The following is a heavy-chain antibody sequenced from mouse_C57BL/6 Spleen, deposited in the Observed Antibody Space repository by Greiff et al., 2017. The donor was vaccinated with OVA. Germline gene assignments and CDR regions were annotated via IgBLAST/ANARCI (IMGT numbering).Heavy chain of an antibody. CDR3: ASGRYYGGSDCYAMGY. CDR2: ISSSSSTI. D-gene: IGHD1-1*02. CDR1: GFTFSDYG. J-gene: IGHJ4*01. Sequence: EVQLVESGGGLVKPGGSLKLSCAASGFTFSDYGMHWVRQAPEKGLEWVAYISSSSSTIYYADTVKGRFTISRDNAKNTLFLQMTRLRSEDTAMYYCASGRYYGGSDCYAMGYWGQGTSVTVSS. V-gene: IGHV5-17*01.